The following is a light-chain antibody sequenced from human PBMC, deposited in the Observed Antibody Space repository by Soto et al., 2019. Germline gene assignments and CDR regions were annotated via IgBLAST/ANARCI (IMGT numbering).Light chain of an antibody. Sequence: IMLTHSPYTLSLSPLERATLSFMSSQTVSSNYLAWCQQRPGQAPRLLIYGASTRAAGIPDRFSGSGSGTDFTLTITRLEPEDSAVYFCQQYTGPPTTFGQGTRLEIK. CDR2: GAS. J-gene: IGKJ5*01. CDR3: QQYTGPPTT. CDR1: QTVSSNY. V-gene: IGKV3-20*01.